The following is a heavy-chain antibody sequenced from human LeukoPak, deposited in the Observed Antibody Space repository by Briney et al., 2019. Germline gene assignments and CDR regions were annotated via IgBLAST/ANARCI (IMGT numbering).Heavy chain of an antibody. CDR2: IYSGGST. D-gene: IGHD2-2*01. CDR1: GFTFSSYS. J-gene: IGHJ4*02. V-gene: IGHV3-53*01. Sequence: PGGSLRLSCAASGFTFSSYSMSWVRQAPGKGLEWVSVIYSGGSTYYADSVKGRFTISRDNSKNTLYLQMNSLRAEDTAVYYCARINCSSTSCSDYWGQGTLVTVSS. CDR3: ARINCSSTSCSDY.